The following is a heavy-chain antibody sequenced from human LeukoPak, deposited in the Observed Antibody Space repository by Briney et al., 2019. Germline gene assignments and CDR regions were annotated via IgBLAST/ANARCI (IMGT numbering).Heavy chain of an antibody. CDR3: ARGGTSGYSSTRHFWGGNYYFDY. CDR2: INQDGSEK. D-gene: IGHD2-2*01. Sequence: GGSLRLSCGACGFTFDDYWMSWVRQAPGQGLERVANINQDGSEKYYLDSAKGRFSISKDNARNSLYLQVNSLRAEDTAVYYCARGGTSGYSSTRHFWGGNYYFDYWGQGSLVTVSS. CDR1: GFTFDDYW. J-gene: IGHJ4*02. V-gene: IGHV3-7*01.